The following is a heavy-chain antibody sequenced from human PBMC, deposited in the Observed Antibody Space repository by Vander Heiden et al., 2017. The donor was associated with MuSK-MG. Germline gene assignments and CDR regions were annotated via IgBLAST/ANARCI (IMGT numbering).Heavy chain of an antibody. Sequence: QVQLVQSGAEVKKPGSSVKVSCTASGGTFTSYAISWVRQAPGQGLEWMGGIIPILGRADYAQKFQGRVTITADGPTSTVYMELNSLTSEDTAVYYCARPSIKPYLYYYYYIDVWGEGTTVTVSS. CDR1: GGTFTSYA. J-gene: IGHJ6*03. V-gene: IGHV1-69*11. CDR2: IIPILGRA. CDR3: ARPSIKPYLYYYYYIDV.